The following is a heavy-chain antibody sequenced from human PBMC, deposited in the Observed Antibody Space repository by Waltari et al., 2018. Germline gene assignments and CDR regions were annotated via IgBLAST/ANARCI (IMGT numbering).Heavy chain of an antibody. CDR3: AREIYGGNSRPFDF. J-gene: IGHJ4*02. Sequence: QVQLQESGPGLVTPSETLSLTCTVSGGSMNGYFWHWIRQPPGKGLEWIGYIDSNGITDYDPSLKSRVTISVDTSKNQFSLRLTSVTSADTASYYCAREIYGGNSRPFDFWGQGALVTVSS. CDR2: IDSNGIT. CDR1: GGSMNGYF. D-gene: IGHD2-21*02. V-gene: IGHV4-59*01.